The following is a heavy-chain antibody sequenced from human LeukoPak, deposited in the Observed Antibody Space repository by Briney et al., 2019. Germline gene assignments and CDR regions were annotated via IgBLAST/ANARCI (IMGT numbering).Heavy chain of an antibody. Sequence: GGSLRLSCAASGLTFSSNAMSWVRQAPGKGLEWVSAISGSGGTTYYADSVKGRFTISRDNSKNTLYLQMNSLRAEDTAVYYCAKGRLAYGTWGQGTLVTVSS. CDR3: AKGRLAYGT. J-gene: IGHJ5*02. CDR2: ISGSGGTT. V-gene: IGHV3-23*01. CDR1: GLTFSSNA. D-gene: IGHD2-8*01.